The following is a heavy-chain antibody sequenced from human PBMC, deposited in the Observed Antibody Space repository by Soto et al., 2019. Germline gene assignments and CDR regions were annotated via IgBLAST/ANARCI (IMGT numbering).Heavy chain of an antibody. CDR2: ISGSGGST. CDR3: AKGRVMITFGGGYFDY. Sequence: PGGSLRLSCAASGFTFSSYAMSWVRQAPGKGLEWVSAISGSGGSTYYADSVKGRFTISRDNSKNTLYLQMNSLRAEDTAVYYCAKGRVMITFGGGYFDYWGQGTLVTVSS. D-gene: IGHD3-16*01. CDR1: GFTFSSYA. V-gene: IGHV3-23*01. J-gene: IGHJ4*02.